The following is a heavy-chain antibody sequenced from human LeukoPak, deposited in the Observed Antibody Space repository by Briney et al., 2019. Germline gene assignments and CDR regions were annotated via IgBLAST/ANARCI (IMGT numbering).Heavy chain of an antibody. CDR3: AKDPAWNYYDSSGYGMDV. Sequence: GGSLRLSCRASGFTFSNYAMTWVRQTPGKGLEWVSSTGGNGGGTSLADSVKGRFSISSDNSKNTLYLQMNSLRAEDTAVYYCAKDPAWNYYDSSGYGMDVWGQGTTVTVSS. D-gene: IGHD3-22*01. J-gene: IGHJ6*02. CDR1: GFTFSNYA. V-gene: IGHV3-23*01. CDR2: TGGNGGGT.